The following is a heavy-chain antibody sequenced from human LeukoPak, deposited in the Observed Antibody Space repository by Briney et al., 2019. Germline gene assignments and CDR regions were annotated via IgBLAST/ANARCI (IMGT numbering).Heavy chain of an antibody. CDR3: AREGYGDYVGKFDY. V-gene: IGHV1-69*04. Sequence: SVKVSCKASGGTFSSYSISWVRQAPGQGLEWMGRIIPILGIANYAQKFQGRVTITADKSTSTAYMELSSLRSEDTAVYYCAREGYGDYVGKFDYWGQGTLVTVSS. CDR2: IIPILGIA. J-gene: IGHJ4*02. CDR1: GGTFSSYS. D-gene: IGHD4-17*01.